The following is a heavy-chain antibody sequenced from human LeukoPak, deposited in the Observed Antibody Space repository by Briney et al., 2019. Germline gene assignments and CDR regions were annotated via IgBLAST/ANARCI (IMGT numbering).Heavy chain of an antibody. J-gene: IGHJ4*02. Sequence: GGSLRLSCAASGFTFSSYAMSWVRQAPGKGLEWVSGISVSGGSTYYADSVKGRFTISRDNSKNTLYLQMNSLRAEDTAVYYCAKYRAMIVVAPDYWGQGTLVTVSS. CDR3: AKYRAMIVVAPDY. D-gene: IGHD3-22*01. CDR1: GFTFSSYA. CDR2: ISVSGGST. V-gene: IGHV3-23*01.